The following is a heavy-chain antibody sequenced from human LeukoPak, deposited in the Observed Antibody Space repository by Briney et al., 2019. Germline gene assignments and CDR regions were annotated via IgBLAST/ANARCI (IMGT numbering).Heavy chain of an antibody. CDR1: GYSFTTYW. D-gene: IGHD5-12*01. V-gene: IGHV5-51*01. J-gene: IGHJ6*04. CDR2: IYPGDSDT. CDR3: ARQHVAYYYYYGMDV. Sequence: GESLKISCKGSGYSFTTYWIAWVRQMPGKGLEWMGIIYPGDSDTRYSPSFQGQVTISADKSISTAFLQWSSLKASDTAMYYCARQHVAYYYYYGMDVWGKGTTVTVSS.